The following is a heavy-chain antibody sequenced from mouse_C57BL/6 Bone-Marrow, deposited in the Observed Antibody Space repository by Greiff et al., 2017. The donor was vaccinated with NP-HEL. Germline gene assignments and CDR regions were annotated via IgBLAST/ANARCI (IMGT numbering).Heavy chain of an antibody. CDR1: GFTFSDYY. Sequence: EVKLVESEGGLVQPGSSMKLSCTASGFTFSDYYMAWVRQVPEKGLEWVANINYDGSSTYYLDSLKSRFIISRDNAKNILYLQMSSLKSEDTATYYCARDEGAYYYGSSPYWYFDVWGTGTTVTVSS. D-gene: IGHD1-1*01. V-gene: IGHV5-16*01. CDR3: ARDEGAYYYGSSPYWYFDV. J-gene: IGHJ1*03. CDR2: INYDGSST.